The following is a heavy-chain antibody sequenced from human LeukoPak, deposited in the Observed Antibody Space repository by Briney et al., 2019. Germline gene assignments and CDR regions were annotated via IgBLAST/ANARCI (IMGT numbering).Heavy chain of an antibody. J-gene: IGHJ3*02. V-gene: IGHV4-39*01. D-gene: IGHD5-18*01. CDR1: GGSIRTNTNDWGGNSSNY. CDR3: ARQRDTASVGAFDI. CDR2: IHYGGTT. Sequence: SETLSLTCTVSGGSIRTNTNDWGGNSSNYWGWIRQSPGKGLEWIGSIHYGGTTYYHPSLQSRLTISVDASKNQFSLKVTSVTATDTALYYCARQRDTASVGAFDIWGQGTMVTVSS.